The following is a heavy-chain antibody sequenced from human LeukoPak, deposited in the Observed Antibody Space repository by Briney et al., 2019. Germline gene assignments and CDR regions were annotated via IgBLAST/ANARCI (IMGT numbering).Heavy chain of an antibody. CDR1: GFTFSSYS. D-gene: IGHD4-23*01. Sequence: PGGSLRLSCAASGFTFSSYSMNWDRQAPGRGLEWVSSTGSGSSYIYYADSVKGRFTISRDNAKNSLYLQMNSLRAEDTAVYYCARGGGGNPYYFDYWGQGTLLTVSS. CDR3: ARGGGGNPYYFDY. V-gene: IGHV3-21*01. J-gene: IGHJ4*02. CDR2: TGSGSSYI.